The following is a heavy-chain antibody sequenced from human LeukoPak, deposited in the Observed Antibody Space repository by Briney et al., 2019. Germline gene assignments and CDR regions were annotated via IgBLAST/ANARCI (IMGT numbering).Heavy chain of an antibody. CDR2: INPNICGT. CDR1: VYTFTGYY. J-gene: IGHJ6*04. CDR3: ARGGGPSTMVRGGFHYGMDV. V-gene: IGHV1-2*02. Sequence: ASLTLSCTASVYTFTGYYMHWVRQAPGQGLEWIRWINPNICGTNYAQKFQGRVTLTRVTSNSTAYMGRSRLRSDDTAVYYCARGGGPSTMVRGGFHYGMDVWGKGTTDTVSS. D-gene: IGHD3-10*01.